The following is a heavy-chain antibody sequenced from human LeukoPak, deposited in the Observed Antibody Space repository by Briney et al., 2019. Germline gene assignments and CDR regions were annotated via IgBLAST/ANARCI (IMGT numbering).Heavy chain of an antibody. V-gene: IGHV3-23*01. Sequence: TGGSLRLSCAASGFTFSSYAMSWVRQAPGKGLEWVSAISGSGGSTYYADSVKGRFTISRDNSKNTLYLQMNSLRAEDTAVYYCAKGSRHTIFGVIIPFDYWGQGTLVTVSS. CDR2: ISGSGGST. CDR3: AKGSRHTIFGVIIPFDY. CDR1: GFTFSSYA. J-gene: IGHJ4*02. D-gene: IGHD3-3*01.